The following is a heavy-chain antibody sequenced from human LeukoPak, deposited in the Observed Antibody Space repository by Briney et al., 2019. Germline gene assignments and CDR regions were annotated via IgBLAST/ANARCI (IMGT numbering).Heavy chain of an antibody. CDR2: FDPEDGET. Sequence: ASVKVSCKVSGYTLTELSMHWVRQAPGKGLEWMGGFDPEDGETIYAQKFQGRVTMTEDTSTDTAYMELSSLRSEDTAVYYCATILPGSGYYKHWGQGTLVTVSS. V-gene: IGHV1-24*01. CDR3: ATILPGSGYYKH. J-gene: IGHJ4*02. CDR1: GYTLTELS. D-gene: IGHD3-22*01.